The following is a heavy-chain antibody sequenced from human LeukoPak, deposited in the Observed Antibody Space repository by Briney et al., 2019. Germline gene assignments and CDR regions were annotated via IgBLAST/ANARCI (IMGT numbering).Heavy chain of an antibody. J-gene: IGHJ4*02. Sequence: GGSLRLSCAASGFTFSGSAMHWVRQASGKGLEWVGRIRSKANSYATAYAASVKGRFTISSDDSKNTAYLQMNSLKAEDTAVYYCTSCGGDCYSGFDYWGQGTLVTVSS. CDR1: GFTFSGSA. V-gene: IGHV3-73*01. CDR2: IRSKANSYAT. CDR3: TSCGGDCYSGFDY. D-gene: IGHD2-21*02.